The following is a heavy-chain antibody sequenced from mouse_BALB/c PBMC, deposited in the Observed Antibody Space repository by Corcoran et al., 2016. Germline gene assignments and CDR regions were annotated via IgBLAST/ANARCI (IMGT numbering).Heavy chain of an antibody. CDR1: GYSITSGYY. D-gene: IGHD1-1*01. Sequence: DVQLQESGPGLVKPYQSLSLTCSVTGYSITSGYYWNWIRQFPGNKLEWMGYISYDGSNNYNPSLKNRISITRDTSKNQFFLKLNSVTTEDTATYYCARDYYGSSYFDYWGQGTTLTVSS. CDR3: ARDYYGSSYFDY. V-gene: IGHV3-6*02. CDR2: ISYDGSN. J-gene: IGHJ2*01.